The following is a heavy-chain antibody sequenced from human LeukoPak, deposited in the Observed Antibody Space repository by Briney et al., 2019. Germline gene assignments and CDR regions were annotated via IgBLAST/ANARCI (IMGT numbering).Heavy chain of an antibody. D-gene: IGHD1-26*01. CDR1: GFTFSSYV. J-gene: IGHJ4*02. V-gene: IGHV3-23*01. CDR2: INTSGGTT. Sequence: GGSLRLSCAASGFTFSSYVVSWVRQAPGKGLEWVSIINTSGGTTYYADSVKGRFTISRDNSMNTLYLQMNRLRDDDTAIYYCAKHPPSGNFDYWGQGTLVTVSS. CDR3: AKHPPSGNFDY.